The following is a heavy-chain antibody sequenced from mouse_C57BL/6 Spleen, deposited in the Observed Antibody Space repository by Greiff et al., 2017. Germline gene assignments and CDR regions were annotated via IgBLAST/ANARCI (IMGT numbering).Heavy chain of an antibody. J-gene: IGHJ2*01. CDR1: GYTFTDYN. V-gene: IGHV1-22*01. Sequence: EVQLQQPGPELVKPGASVKMSCKASGYTFTDYNMHCVKQSHGKSLEWIGYINPNNGGTSYNQKFKGKATLTVNKSSSTAYMELRSLTSEDSAVYYCARGNDPREFDYWGQGTTLTVSS. CDR2: INPNNGGT. CDR3: ARGNDPREFDY.